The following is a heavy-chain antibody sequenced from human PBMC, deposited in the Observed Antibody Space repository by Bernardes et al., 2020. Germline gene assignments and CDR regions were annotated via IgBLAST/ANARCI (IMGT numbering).Heavy chain of an antibody. CDR3: ARGIGFFDY. V-gene: IGHV3-53*01. Sequence: GSLRLSCAASGFTVSSNYMSWVRQAPGKGLEWVSLFYSGGSTYYADSVQGRFIISRDDSKNTLYLQMNSLRAEDTALYYCARGIGFFDYWGQGTLVTVSS. CDR2: FYSGGST. D-gene: IGHD3-10*01. CDR1: GFTVSSNY. J-gene: IGHJ4*02.